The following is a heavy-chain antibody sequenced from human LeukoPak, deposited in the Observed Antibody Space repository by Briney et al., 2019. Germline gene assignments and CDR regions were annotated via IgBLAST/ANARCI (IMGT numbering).Heavy chain of an antibody. Sequence: VASVKVSCKASGGTFSSYAITWVRQAPGQGLEWMGRIIPIFGTANYAQKFQGRVTITTDESTSTAYMELSTLRSDDTAVYYRARDLLAAAVPYFDYWGQGTLVTVSS. V-gene: IGHV1-69*05. CDR2: IIPIFGTA. CDR1: GGTFSSYA. J-gene: IGHJ4*02. CDR3: ARDLLAAAVPYFDY. D-gene: IGHD6-13*01.